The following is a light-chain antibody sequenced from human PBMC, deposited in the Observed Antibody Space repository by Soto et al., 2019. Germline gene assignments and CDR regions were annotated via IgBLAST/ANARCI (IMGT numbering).Light chain of an antibody. CDR2: EVS. CDR3: SSYTSSSTRV. J-gene: IGLJ3*02. CDR1: IRDVGSYNL. V-gene: IGLV2-14*01. Sequence: QSALTQPASVSGSPGQSITIACTGTIRDVGSYNLVSWYQQRPGEAPKLMIYEVSNRPSGVSNRFSGSKSGNTASLTISGLQAEDEADYYCSSYTSSSTRVFGGWTKLTVL.